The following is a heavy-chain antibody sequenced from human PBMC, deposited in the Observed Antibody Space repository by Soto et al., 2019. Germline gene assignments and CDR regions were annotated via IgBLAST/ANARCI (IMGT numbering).Heavy chain of an antibody. J-gene: IGHJ6*02. D-gene: IGHD3-9*01. CDR3: ARRNILTGYYIERESYGMDV. CDR2: IIPILGIA. CDR1: GGTFSSYT. V-gene: IGHV1-69*02. Sequence: SVKVSCKASGGTFSSYTISWVRQAPGQGLEWMGRIIPILGIANYAQKFQGRVTITADKSTSTAYMELSSLRSEDTAVYYCARRNILTGYYIERESYGMDVWGQGTTVTVSS.